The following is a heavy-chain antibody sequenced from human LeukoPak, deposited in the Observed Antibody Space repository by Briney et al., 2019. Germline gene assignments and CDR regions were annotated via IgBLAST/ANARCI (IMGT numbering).Heavy chain of an antibody. CDR3: AREITEYQLPGGAFDI. J-gene: IGHJ3*02. V-gene: IGHV4-59*01. CDR2: IYYSGST. D-gene: IGHD2-2*01. Sequence: SETLSLTCTVSGGSISSYYWNWIRQPPGRGLEWIGYIYYSGSTKYNPSLKSRVTISVDTSKNQFSLKLSSVTAADTAVYYCAREITEYQLPGGAFDIWGQGTMVTVSS. CDR1: GGSISSYY.